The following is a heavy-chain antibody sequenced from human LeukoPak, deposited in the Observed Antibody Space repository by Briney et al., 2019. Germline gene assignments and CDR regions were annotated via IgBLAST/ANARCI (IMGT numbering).Heavy chain of an antibody. CDR2: IKSKTSGGTT. Sequence: GGSLRLSCAASGFNFNNAWMSWVRQAPGMGLEWVGRIKSKTSGGTTDYAAPVEGRFTISRDDSKNTLFLQMNSLKTEDTAFCYCTTYMAARPDNFGFWGQGTLVTVSS. V-gene: IGHV3-15*01. D-gene: IGHD6-6*01. J-gene: IGHJ4*02. CDR3: TTYMAARPDNFGF. CDR1: GFNFNNAW.